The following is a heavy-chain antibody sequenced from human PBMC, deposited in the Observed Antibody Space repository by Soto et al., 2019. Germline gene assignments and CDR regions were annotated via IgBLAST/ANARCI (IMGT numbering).Heavy chain of an antibody. D-gene: IGHD4-17*01. J-gene: IGHJ5*02. CDR3: TTAHGDYNFDH. Sequence: QVQLVQSGAEVKKPGASVKVSCKVSGYTLNEVAMHWVRQAPGKGLEWLGGFDPDEAETIYAQHFQGRVTMTEDTSTDTVYMELSSLKSDDTALYLCTTAHGDYNFDHGGQGNLVTVSS. V-gene: IGHV1-24*01. CDR1: GYTLNEVA. CDR2: FDPDEAET.